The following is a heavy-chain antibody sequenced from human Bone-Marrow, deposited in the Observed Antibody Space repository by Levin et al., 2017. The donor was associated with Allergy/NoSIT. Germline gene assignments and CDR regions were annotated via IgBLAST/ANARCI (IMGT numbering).Heavy chain of an antibody. CDR3: AERVTGTTGFDY. V-gene: IGHV3-23*01. D-gene: IGHD1-7*01. Sequence: GGSLRLSCAASGFTFSSYAMSWVRQAPGKGLEWVSAISGSGGSTYYADSVKGRFTISRDNSKNTLYLQMNSLRAEDTAVYYCAERVTGTTGFDYWGQGTLVTVSS. J-gene: IGHJ4*02. CDR1: GFTFSSYA. CDR2: ISGSGGST.